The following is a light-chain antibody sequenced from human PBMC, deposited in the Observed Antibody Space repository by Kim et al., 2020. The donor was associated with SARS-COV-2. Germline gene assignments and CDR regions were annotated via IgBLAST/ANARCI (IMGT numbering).Light chain of an antibody. CDR2: GAS. CDR1: QSVSSNY. Sequence: RERASLSCRASQSVSSNYLAWYQQKPGQAPRLLIYGASSRATGIPDRFSGSGSGTVFTLTISRLEPEDCAVYYCQQHGSSPPSWTFGQGTKVDIK. V-gene: IGKV3-20*01. CDR3: QQHGSSPPSWT. J-gene: IGKJ1*01.